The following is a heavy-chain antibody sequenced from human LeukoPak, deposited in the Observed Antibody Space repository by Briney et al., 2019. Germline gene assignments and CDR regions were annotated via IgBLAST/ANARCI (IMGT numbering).Heavy chain of an antibody. CDR3: ERVTAVAGTSVGVDA. CDR2: INSDASVT. J-gene: IGHJ4*02. D-gene: IGHD6-19*01. Sequence: GGSLRLSCAASGFTFSNYWMHWVRQTPGKGLVWVSRINSDASVTTYADSVKGRFTISRDNAKNTLYLQMNSLRAEDRDVYYCERVTAVAGTSVGVDAWGQGILVTVS. V-gene: IGHV3-74*01. CDR1: GFTFSNYW.